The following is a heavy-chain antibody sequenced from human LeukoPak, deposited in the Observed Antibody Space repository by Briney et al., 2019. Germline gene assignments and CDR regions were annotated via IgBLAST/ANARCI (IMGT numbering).Heavy chain of an antibody. CDR1: GVSISSDY. CDR2: IYYSGST. CDR3: ARQTGYFRY. J-gene: IGHJ1*01. D-gene: IGHD3-10*01. Sequence: SETLSLTCTVSGVSISSDYWSWIRQPPGKGLEWIGHIYYSGSTNYNPSFKSRVTVSVDTSKNQFSLKLNSVTAADTAVYYCARQTGYFRYWGQGTLVAVSS. V-gene: IGHV4-59*08.